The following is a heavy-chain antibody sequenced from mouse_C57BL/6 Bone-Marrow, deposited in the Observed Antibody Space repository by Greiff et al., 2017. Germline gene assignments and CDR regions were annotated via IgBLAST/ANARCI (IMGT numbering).Heavy chain of an antibody. CDR1: GFTFSDYY. V-gene: IGHV5-16*01. CDR2: INYDGSST. Sequence: EVKLMESEGGLVQPGSSMKLSCTASGFTFSDYYMAWVRQVPEKGLEWVANINYDGSSTYYLDSLKSRFIISRDNAKNILYLQMSSLKSEDTATYYCAREGGRRWYFDVWGTGTTVTVSS. D-gene: IGHD3-3*01. CDR3: AREGGRRWYFDV. J-gene: IGHJ1*03.